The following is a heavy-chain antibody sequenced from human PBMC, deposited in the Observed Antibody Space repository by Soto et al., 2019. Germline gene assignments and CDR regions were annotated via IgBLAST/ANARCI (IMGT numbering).Heavy chain of an antibody. CDR3: AKDGGVRGVMDAFDI. J-gene: IGHJ3*02. D-gene: IGHD3-10*01. CDR2: IYSGGST. V-gene: IGHV3-53*01. Sequence: PGGSLRLSCAASGFTVSSNYMSWVRQAPGKGLEWVSVIYSGGSTYYADSVKGRFTISRDNSKNTLYLQMNSLRAEDTAVYYCAKDGGVRGVMDAFDIWGQGTMVTVSS. CDR1: GFTVSSNY.